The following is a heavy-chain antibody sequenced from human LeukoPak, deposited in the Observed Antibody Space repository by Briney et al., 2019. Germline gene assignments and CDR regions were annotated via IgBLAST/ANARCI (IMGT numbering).Heavy chain of an antibody. J-gene: IGHJ5*02. D-gene: IGHD2-15*01. CDR1: GYTFTNYG. Sequence: SVKVSCKASGYTFTNYGVPWVRQAPGQGLEWMGGIIPIFGTANYAQKFQGRVTITADESTSTAYMELSSLRSEDTAVYYCARRYCSGGSCYWFDPWGQGTLVTVSS. CDR2: IIPIFGTA. CDR3: ARRYCSGGSCYWFDP. V-gene: IGHV1-69*13.